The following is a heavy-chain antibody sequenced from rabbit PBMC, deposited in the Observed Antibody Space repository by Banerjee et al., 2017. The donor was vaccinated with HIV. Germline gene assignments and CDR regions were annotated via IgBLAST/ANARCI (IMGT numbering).Heavy chain of an antibody. CDR3: ARAGSSYYMDLNL. J-gene: IGHJ4*01. Sequence: QEQLEESGGDLVKPEGSLTLTCTASGFSFNNKYVMCWVRQAPGKGLEWIACINTSSGNTVYATWAKGRFTISKTSWTTVTLQMTSLTAADTATYFCARAGSSYYMDLNLWGPGTLVTVS. D-gene: IGHD8-1*01. CDR2: INTSSGNT. CDR1: GFSFNNKYV. V-gene: IGHV1S45*01.